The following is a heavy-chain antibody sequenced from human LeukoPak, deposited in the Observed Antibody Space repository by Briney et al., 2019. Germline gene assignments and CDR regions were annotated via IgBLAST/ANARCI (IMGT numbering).Heavy chain of an antibody. V-gene: IGHV4-34*01. J-gene: IGHJ5*02. CDR1: GGSFSGYY. CDR2: INHSGST. CDR3: ARGRYYDYVWGSYRYNWFDP. D-gene: IGHD3-16*02. Sequence: SETLSLTCAVYGGSFSGYYWSWIRQPPGKGLEWIGEINHSGSTNYNPSLKSRVTIPVDTSKNQFSLKLSSVTAADTAVYYCARGRYYDYVWGSYRYNWFDPWGQGTLVTVSS.